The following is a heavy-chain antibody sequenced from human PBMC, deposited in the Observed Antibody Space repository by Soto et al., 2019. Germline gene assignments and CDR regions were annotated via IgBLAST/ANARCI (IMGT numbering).Heavy chain of an antibody. V-gene: IGHV1-18*01. D-gene: IGHD3-10*01. J-gene: IGHJ6*02. CDR3: ARDVGVGAYGPGIQNMDF. CDR2: ISTHTGNT. Sequence: QAQVVQSRAEVKEPGASVKVSCKASRYTFTTYGVSWVRQAPGQGLEWVGWISTHTGNTLYAQKFQGRVTVTTDTSSSTAYMEVRSLRSDDTAVYYCARDVGVGAYGPGIQNMDFWGQGTTVIVSS. CDR1: RYTFTTYG.